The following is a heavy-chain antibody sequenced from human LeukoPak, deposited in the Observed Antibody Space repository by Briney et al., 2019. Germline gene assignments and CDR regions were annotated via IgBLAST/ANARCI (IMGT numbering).Heavy chain of an antibody. CDR1: GGSFSGYY. CDR2: INHSGST. D-gene: IGHD1-26*01. CDR3: ARVGATIDY. V-gene: IGHV4-34*01. J-gene: IGHJ4*02. Sequence: SETLSLTCAVYGGSFSGYYWSWIRQPPGKGLEWIGEINHSGSTNYNPSLKSRVTISVDTSKIQFSLKLSSVTAADTAVYYCARVGATIDYWGQGTLVTVSS.